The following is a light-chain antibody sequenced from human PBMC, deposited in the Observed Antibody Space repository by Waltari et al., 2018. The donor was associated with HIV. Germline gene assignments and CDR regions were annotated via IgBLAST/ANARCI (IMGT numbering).Light chain of an antibody. J-gene: IGKJ4*01. Sequence: EIVLTQSPGTLSLSPGERATLSCKASQTVNSGYLAWYQQKAGQAPRLLVYGPSTRASGIADRFSCRGSGTDFTLTISSPQSEDFAVYYCQQYYAWPLTFGGGTKVEVK. V-gene: IGKV3-20*01. CDR1: QTVNSGY. CDR2: GPS. CDR3: QQYYAWPLT.